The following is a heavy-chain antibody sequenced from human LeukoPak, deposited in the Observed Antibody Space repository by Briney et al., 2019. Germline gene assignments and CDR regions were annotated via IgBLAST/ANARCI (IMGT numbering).Heavy chain of an antibody. CDR3: AKDGAAAGRPYYYYYMDV. CDR2: INWSSGSI. D-gene: IGHD6-13*01. Sequence: GGSLRLSCAASGFTFDDYAMHGVRHAPGKGLEWVSGINWSSGSIGYEESVKGRFTISRDNAKNSLYLKMNSLRAEDMALYYCAKDGAAAGRPYYYYYMDVWGKGTTVTVSS. V-gene: IGHV3-9*03. J-gene: IGHJ6*03. CDR1: GFTFDDYA.